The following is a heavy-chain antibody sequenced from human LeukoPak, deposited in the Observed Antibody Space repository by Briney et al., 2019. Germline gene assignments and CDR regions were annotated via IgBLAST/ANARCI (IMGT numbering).Heavy chain of an antibody. CDR2: IYYSGST. J-gene: IGHJ5*02. V-gene: IGHV4-39*07. D-gene: IGHD2/OR15-2a*01. CDR1: GGSISSSSYY. Sequence: SETLSLTCTVSGGSISSSSYYWGWIRQPPGKGLEWIGSIYYSGSTYYNPSLKSRVTISLDTSKNQFSLKLSSVTAADTAVYYCARGRFWVYWFDPWGQGTLVTVSS. CDR3: ARGRFWVYWFDP.